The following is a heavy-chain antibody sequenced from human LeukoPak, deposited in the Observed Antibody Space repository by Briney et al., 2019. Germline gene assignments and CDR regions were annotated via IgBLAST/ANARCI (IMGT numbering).Heavy chain of an antibody. J-gene: IGHJ5*02. CDR1: GYTFTSYD. CDR3: ARMTYYDSSGHNWFDP. Sequence: GASVKVSCKASGYTFTSYDINWVRQATGQGLEWMGWMNPNSGKTGYAQKFQGRVTITRDTSISTAYMELSSLRSEDTAVYYCARMTYYDSSGHNWFDPWGQGTLVTVSS. CDR2: MNPNSGKT. D-gene: IGHD3-22*01. V-gene: IGHV1-8*03.